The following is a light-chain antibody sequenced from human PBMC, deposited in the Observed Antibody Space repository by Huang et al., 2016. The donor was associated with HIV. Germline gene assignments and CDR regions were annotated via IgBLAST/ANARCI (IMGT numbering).Light chain of an antibody. Sequence: DIVMTQSPDSLAVSLGERATINCKTTQSLFYSFNNNNYLAWYQQKPGQPPKRLIYLASTRESGVPDRFSGSGSGTDFTLTISSLQAEDVAIYYCQQYYSSPPSFGGGTKVEIK. CDR2: LAS. CDR1: QSLFYSFNNNNY. J-gene: IGKJ4*01. CDR3: QQYYSSPPS. V-gene: IGKV4-1*01.